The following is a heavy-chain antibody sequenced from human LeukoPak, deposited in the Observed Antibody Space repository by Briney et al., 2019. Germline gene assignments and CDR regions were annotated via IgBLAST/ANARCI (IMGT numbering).Heavy chain of an antibody. CDR3: ARDAPSDVLRFLEWFLDP. D-gene: IGHD3-3*01. J-gene: IGHJ5*02. V-gene: IGHV1-46*01. CDR1: GYAFTSYY. Sequence: ASVKVSCKASGYAFTSYYMHWVRQAPGQGLEWMGIINPSGGSTSYAQKFQGRVTMTRDTSTSTVYMELSSLRSEDTAVYYCARDAPSDVLRFLEWFLDPWGQGTLVTVSS. CDR2: INPSGGST.